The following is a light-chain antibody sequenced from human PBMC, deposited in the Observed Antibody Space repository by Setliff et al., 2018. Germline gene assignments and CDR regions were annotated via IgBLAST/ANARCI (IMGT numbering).Light chain of an antibody. CDR3: SSYAGSYTYV. J-gene: IGLJ1*01. CDR1: SRDGGAFNH. Sequence: QSVLTQPPSASGSPGQSVAISCTGTSRDGGAFNHVSWYQQHTGKAPKLIIYEVNKRPSGVPDRFSGSKSGNTASLTVSGLQAEDEADYYCSSYAGSYTYVFGSGTKVTVL. V-gene: IGLV2-8*01. CDR2: EVN.